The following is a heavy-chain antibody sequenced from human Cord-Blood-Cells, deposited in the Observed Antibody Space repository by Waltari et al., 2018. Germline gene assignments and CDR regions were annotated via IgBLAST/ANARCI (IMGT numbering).Heavy chain of an antibody. D-gene: IGHD2-15*01. CDR3: ASVGRYCSGGSCYFDY. CDR1: GGTFSSYA. Sequence: QVQLVQSGAEVKKPGSSVKVSCKASGGTFSSYAISWVRKAPGQGLEWMGGIIPIFGTANYAQKFQGRVTITADESTSTAYMELSSLRSEDTAVYYCASVGRYCSGGSCYFDYWGQGTLVTVSS. CDR2: IIPIFGTA. J-gene: IGHJ4*02. V-gene: IGHV1-69*01.